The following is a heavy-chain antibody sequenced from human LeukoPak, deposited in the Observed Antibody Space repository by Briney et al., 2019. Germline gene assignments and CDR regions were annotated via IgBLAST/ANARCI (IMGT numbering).Heavy chain of an antibody. V-gene: IGHV3-21*01. J-gene: IGHJ4*02. CDR2: ITSPVGRI. CDR3: ATDGRNSGWYGFDY. Sequence: PGGSLRLSCAASGFTFSTYSMNWVRQAPGKGLEWVSSITSPVGRIYYADSLKGRITISRDNARSTLYLQMNSLRAEDTAVYYCATDGRNSGWYGFDYWGQGILVTVSS. CDR1: GFTFSTYS. D-gene: IGHD6-19*01.